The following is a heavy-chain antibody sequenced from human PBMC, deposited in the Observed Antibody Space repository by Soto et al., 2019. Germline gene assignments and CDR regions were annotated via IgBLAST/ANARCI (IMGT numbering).Heavy chain of an antibody. CDR2: INHSGST. J-gene: IGHJ6*03. V-gene: IGHV4-34*01. CDR1: GGSFSGYY. CDR3: ARGLGVVVPAAMTVSYYYYMDV. D-gene: IGHD2-2*01. Sequence: SETLSLTCAVYGGSFSGYYWSWIRQPPGKGLEWIGEINHSGSTNYNPSLKSRVTISVDTSKNQFSLKLSSVTAADTAVYYCARGLGVVVPAAMTVSYYYYMDVCGKGTTVTVSS.